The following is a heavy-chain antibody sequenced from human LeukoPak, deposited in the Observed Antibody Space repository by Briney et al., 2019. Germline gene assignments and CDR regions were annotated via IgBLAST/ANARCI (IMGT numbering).Heavy chain of an antibody. CDR1: GFTFDDYA. CDR3: AKGWYSSGWYEY. V-gene: IGHV3-43*02. CDR2: ISGDGGST. Sequence: GGSLRLSCAASGFTFDDYAMHWVRQAPGKGLEWVSLISGDGGSTYYADSVKGRFTISRDNSKNSLYLQMNSPRTEDTALYYCAKGWYSSGWYEYWGQGTLVTVSS. J-gene: IGHJ4*02. D-gene: IGHD6-19*01.